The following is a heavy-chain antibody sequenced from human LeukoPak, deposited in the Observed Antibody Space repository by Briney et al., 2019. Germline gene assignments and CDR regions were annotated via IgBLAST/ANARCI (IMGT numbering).Heavy chain of an antibody. V-gene: IGHV1-3*03. J-gene: IGHJ4*02. CDR1: GYTFTSYT. CDR2: INTGNGNT. D-gene: IGHD3-22*01. CDR3: ARAYYHDSSDYYFPLDY. Sequence: PWASVKVSCKASGYTFTSYTVHWVRQAPGQRLEWMGWINTGNGNTKYSREFQGRVTMTRDTSTSTVYMELSSLRSEDTAVYYCARAYYHDSSDYYFPLDYWGQGTLVTVSS.